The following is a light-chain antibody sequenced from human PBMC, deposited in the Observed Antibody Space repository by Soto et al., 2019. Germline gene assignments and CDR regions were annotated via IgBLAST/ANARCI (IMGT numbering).Light chain of an antibody. Sequence: QSALTQPPSASGSPGQSVTISCTGTSSDVGGYNYVSWYQQHPGKAPKLMISEVSKRPSGVPDCFSGSKSGNTASLTVSGLQAEEEADEYCSPFAGNNNLVFVGGTKLTVL. V-gene: IGLV2-8*01. CDR3: SPFAGNNNLV. J-gene: IGLJ2*01. CDR2: EVS. CDR1: SSDVGGYNY.